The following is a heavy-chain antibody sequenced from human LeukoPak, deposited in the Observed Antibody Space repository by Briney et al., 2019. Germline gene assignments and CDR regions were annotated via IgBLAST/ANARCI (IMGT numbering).Heavy chain of an antibody. Sequence: GGSLRLSCAASGFTFSSYGMHWVRQAPGKELEWVAVIWYDGSNKYYADSVKGRFTISRDNSKNTLYLQMNSLRAEDTAVYYCAREVAAAGTYYYYMDVWGKGTTVTVSS. J-gene: IGHJ6*03. CDR1: GFTFSSYG. CDR2: IWYDGSNK. V-gene: IGHV3-33*01. CDR3: AREVAAAGTYYYYMDV. D-gene: IGHD6-13*01.